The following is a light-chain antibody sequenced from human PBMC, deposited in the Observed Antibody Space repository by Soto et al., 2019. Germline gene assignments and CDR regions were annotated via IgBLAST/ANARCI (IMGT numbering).Light chain of an antibody. V-gene: IGKV3-20*01. CDR3: QQYGISQNT. CDR2: VAS. Sequence: ETVMTQSPGTLSLSPGERATLSCRASQSVSSGYLAWYQQKPGQAPRLLIFVASNRATGIPDRFTGSGSGTDFTLTIIRLEPEDFAVYYCQQYGISQNTFGQGTKLEIK. J-gene: IGKJ2*01. CDR1: QSVSSGY.